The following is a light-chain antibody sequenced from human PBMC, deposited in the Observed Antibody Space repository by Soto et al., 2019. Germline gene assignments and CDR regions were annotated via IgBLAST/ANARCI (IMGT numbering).Light chain of an antibody. CDR2: WAS. CDR1: QSVLSSADRRNY. J-gene: IGKJ2*01. V-gene: IGKV4-1*01. CDR3: QQYYATPLT. Sequence: DIVMTQSPDSLAVSLGEMATINCKSSQSVLSSADRRNYLAWYQQRPGQPPKLLIYWASTRESGVPDRFSGSGSETDFTLTIGSLQAEDVAVYYCQQYYATPLTFGQGTKLEIK.